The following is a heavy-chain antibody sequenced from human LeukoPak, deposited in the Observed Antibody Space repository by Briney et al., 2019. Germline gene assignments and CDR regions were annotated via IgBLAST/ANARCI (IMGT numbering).Heavy chain of an antibody. J-gene: IGHJ4*02. D-gene: IGHD5-18*01. CDR2: IYYSGST. Sequence: SETLSLTCTVSSGSISSSTYYWGWIRQPPGKGLEWIGSIYYSGSTSYNPPLKSRVTISLDTSNHQFSLKLSSVTAADTAVYYCARLNLGYGYFLEATKRDYWGQGTLVTVSS. CDR1: SGSISSSTYY. CDR3: ARLNLGYGYFLEATKRDY. V-gene: IGHV4-39*01.